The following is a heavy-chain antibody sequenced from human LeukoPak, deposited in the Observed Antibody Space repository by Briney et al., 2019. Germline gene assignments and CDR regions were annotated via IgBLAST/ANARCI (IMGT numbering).Heavy chain of an antibody. CDR1: GDPISGYSDY. D-gene: IGHD5-18*01. CDR3: AREYSAFDY. V-gene: IGHV4-61*08. CDR2: VYYHGNT. J-gene: IGHJ4*02. Sequence: KPSETLSLICTVSGDPISGYSDYKWTWLRQPPGKGLEWIGYVYYHGNTNYNPSLTSRVIISVDTYKNQFSLRLSSVTAADTAVYYCAREYSAFDYWGQGALVTVSS.